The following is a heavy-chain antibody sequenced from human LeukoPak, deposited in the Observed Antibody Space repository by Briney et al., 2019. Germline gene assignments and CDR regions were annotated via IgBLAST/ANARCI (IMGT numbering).Heavy chain of an antibody. CDR1: GFTFGDYA. CDR3: TSSSGYSSSPYYFDY. J-gene: IGHJ4*02. V-gene: IGHV3-49*03. CDR2: IRSKAYGGTT. Sequence: GGSLRLSCTASGFTFGDYAMSWFRQAPGKGLEWVGFIRSKAYGGTTEYAASVKGRFTISRDDSKSIAYLQMNSLKTEDTAVYYCTSSSGYSSSPYYFDYWGQGTLVTVSS. D-gene: IGHD6-13*01.